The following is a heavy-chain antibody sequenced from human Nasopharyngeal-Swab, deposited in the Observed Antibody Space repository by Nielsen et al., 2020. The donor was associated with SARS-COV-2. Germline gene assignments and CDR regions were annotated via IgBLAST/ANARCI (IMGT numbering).Heavy chain of an antibody. CDR2: VYTSGST. J-gene: IGHJ6*01. CDR1: GGSISGYF. Sequence: GSLRLSCSVSGGSISGYFLSWIRQPAGEGLEWIGRVYTSGSTNYNPSLKRRVTISIDMSKNQFSLELRSVTAADTAFYYCARSGTTKYGLDVWGQGTTVIVSS. V-gene: IGHV4-4*07. CDR3: ARSGTTKYGLDV. D-gene: IGHD1-1*01.